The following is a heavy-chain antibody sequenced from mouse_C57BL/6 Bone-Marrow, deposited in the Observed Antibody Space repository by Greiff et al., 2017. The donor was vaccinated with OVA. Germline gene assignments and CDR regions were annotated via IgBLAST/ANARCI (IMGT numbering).Heavy chain of an antibody. D-gene: IGHD3-2*02. V-gene: IGHV1-55*01. CDR1: GYTFTSYW. J-gene: IGHJ2*01. CDR2: IYPGSGST. CDR3: ARRARRQLRLRLYYFDY. Sequence: QVQLQQPGAELVKPGASVKMSCKASGYTFTSYWITWVKQRPGQGLEWIGDIYPGSGSTNYNEKFKSKATLTVDTSSSTAYMQLSSLKSEDSAVYYCARRARRQLRLRLYYFDYWGQGTTLTVSS.